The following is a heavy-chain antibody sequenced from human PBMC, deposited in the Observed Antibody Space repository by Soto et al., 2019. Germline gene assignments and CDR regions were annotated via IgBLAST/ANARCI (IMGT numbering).Heavy chain of an antibody. D-gene: IGHD3-3*02. V-gene: IGHV1-3*01. J-gene: IGHJ4*02. Sequence: QVPLVQSGPEVKRPGASVRISCRTAGYSFKNYAIHWVRQAPGKKLEWMGWSNEGSGNTRYSQKFQGRMAIARDTSASTSYLDLRSLTTEDTAIYFCARDDRTISGAVTLDYWGPGTFVTVSS. CDR1: GYSFKNYA. CDR3: ARDDRTISGAVTLDY. CDR2: SNEGSGNT.